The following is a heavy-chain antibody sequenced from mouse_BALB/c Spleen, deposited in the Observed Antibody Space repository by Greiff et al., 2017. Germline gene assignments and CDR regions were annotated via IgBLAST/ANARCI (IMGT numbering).Heavy chain of an antibody. CDR2: ISYSGST. CDR1: GYSITSDYA. CDR3: AVYGNFYYFDY. D-gene: IGHD2-1*01. J-gene: IGHJ2*01. V-gene: IGHV3-2*02. Sequence: EVKLMESGPGLVKPSQSLSLTCTVTGYSITSDYAWNWIRQFPGNKLEWMGYISYSGSTSYNPSLKSRISITRDTSKNQFFLQLNSVTTEDTATYYCAVYGNFYYFDYWGQGTTLTVSS.